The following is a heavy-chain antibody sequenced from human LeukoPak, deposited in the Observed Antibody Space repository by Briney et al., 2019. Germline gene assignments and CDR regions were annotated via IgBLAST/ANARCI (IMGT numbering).Heavy chain of an antibody. V-gene: IGHV4-34*01. J-gene: IGHJ4*02. D-gene: IGHD3-22*01. CDR1: GGSFSGYY. CDR2: INHSGST. Sequence: SETLSLTCAVYGGSFSGYYWSWNRQPPGKGLEWIGEINHSGSTNYNPSLKSRVTISVDASKNQFSLKLSSVTAADTAVYYCARCYYDSSGIDYWGQGTLVTVSS. CDR3: ARCYYDSSGIDY.